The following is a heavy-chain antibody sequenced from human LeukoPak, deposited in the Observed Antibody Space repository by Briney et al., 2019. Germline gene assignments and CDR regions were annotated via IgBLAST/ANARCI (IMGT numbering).Heavy chain of an antibody. J-gene: IGHJ3*02. V-gene: IGHV3-30*03. CDR2: ISFDSTKE. CDR3: ARFKVGRNATQKNAFDI. D-gene: IGHD1-26*01. CDR1: GFTFSTYA. Sequence: GGSLRLSCAASGFTFSTYAMNWVRQAPGKGLEWVAVISFDSTKEYYGNSVKGRFIVARDNAKATLHLQMHSLRPDDSAVYYCARFKVGRNATQKNAFDIWGRGTVVTVSS.